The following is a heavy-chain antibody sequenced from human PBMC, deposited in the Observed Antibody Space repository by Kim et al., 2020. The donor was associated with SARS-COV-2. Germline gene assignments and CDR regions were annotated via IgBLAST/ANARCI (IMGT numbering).Heavy chain of an antibody. CDR2: IKQDGSEK. CDR3: AKAPFDYFWGSYRGFDY. CDR1: GFTFSNYW. J-gene: IGHJ4*02. V-gene: IGHV3-7*01. D-gene: IGHD3-16*02. Sequence: GGSLRLSCAASGFTFSNYWMSWVRQAPGKGLEWVAYIKQDGSEKYNVDSVKGRFTISRDNAKNSLFLHMNSLRAEDTAVYYCAKAPFDYFWGSYRGFDYWRQEPLLTVPS.